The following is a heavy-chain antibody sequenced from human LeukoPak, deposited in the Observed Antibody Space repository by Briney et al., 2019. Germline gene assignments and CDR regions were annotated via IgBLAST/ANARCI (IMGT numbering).Heavy chain of an antibody. V-gene: IGHV3-74*01. D-gene: IGHD5-18*01. CDR3: ARDPSWIRGLMDY. CDR1: GFTFSSYW. J-gene: IGHJ4*02. Sequence: GGSLRLSCAASGFTFSSYWMHWVRQAPGKGLVWVSRINSDGSSTSYADSVKGRFTISRDNAKNTLCLQMNSLRAEDTAVYYCARDPSWIRGLMDYWGQGTLVTVSS. CDR2: INSDGSST.